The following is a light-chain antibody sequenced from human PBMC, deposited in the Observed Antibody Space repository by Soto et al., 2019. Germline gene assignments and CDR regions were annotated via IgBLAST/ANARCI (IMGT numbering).Light chain of an antibody. CDR3: QSYDSSLSALV. V-gene: IGLV1-40*01. J-gene: IGLJ3*02. CDR2: TNS. Sequence: QSVLTQPPSVSGAPGQGVTISCAGTSSNIGAGYDVHWYQQVPGTAPKLLIYTNSNRPSGVPDRFSGSKSGTSASLAITGLQAADEAVYYCQSYDSSLSALVFGGGTKLTVL. CDR1: SSNIGAGYD.